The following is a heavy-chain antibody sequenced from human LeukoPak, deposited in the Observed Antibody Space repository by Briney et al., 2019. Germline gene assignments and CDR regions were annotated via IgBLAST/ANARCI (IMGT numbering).Heavy chain of an antibody. Sequence: GGSLRLSCAASGFTFSSYWMSWVRQAPGKRLEWVANIKQDGSEKYYVDSLKGRFTISRDNAENSLYLQMNSLRAEDTAVYYCARLGSGTYLDYYYYGMDVWGQGATVTVSS. CDR1: GFTFSSYW. J-gene: IGHJ6*02. D-gene: IGHD1-26*01. V-gene: IGHV3-7*01. CDR3: ARLGSGTYLDYYYYGMDV. CDR2: IKQDGSEK.